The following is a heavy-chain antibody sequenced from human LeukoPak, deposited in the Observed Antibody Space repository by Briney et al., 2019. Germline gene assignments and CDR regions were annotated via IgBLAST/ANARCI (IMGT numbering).Heavy chain of an antibody. V-gene: IGHV1-2*06. Sequence: ASVKVSCKASGYTFTGYYIHWVRQAPGQGLEWMGRINPNSGGTNYAQKFQGRVTMTRDTSISTAYMELSRLRSDDTAVYYCARASRDGYSDDAFDIWGQGTMVTVSS. CDR3: ARASRDGYSDDAFDI. CDR2: INPNSGGT. D-gene: IGHD5-24*01. CDR1: GYTFTGYY. J-gene: IGHJ3*02.